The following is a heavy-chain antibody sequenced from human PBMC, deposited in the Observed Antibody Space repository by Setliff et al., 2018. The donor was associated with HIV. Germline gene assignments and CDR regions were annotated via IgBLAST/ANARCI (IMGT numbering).Heavy chain of an antibody. D-gene: IGHD2-15*01. CDR2: IYHTGSS. J-gene: IGHJ3*02. V-gene: IGHV4-38-2*01. CDR3: ARNPCSGGSCPDAFDI. CDR1: GFSISSRYY. Sequence: SETLSLTCDVSGFSISSRYYWGWIRQSPGKGLEWIGNIYHTGSSYYNPSLNDRATISLDTSKNQFSLMLSSVTAADTAVYYCARNPCSGGSCPDAFDIWGQGTMVTVSS.